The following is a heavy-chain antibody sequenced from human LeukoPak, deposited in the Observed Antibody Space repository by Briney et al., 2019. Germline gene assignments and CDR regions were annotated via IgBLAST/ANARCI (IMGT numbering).Heavy chain of an antibody. Sequence: PGGSLTLSCAASGFTFSSYAMSWVRQAPGKGLEWVSAISRSGGTTYYADSVKGRFIISRDNSKNTLYLQMNSLRAEDTAVYYCAKSLRFEDYTNLPFDYWGQGTVVTVSS. CDR1: GFTFSSYA. J-gene: IGHJ4*02. CDR2: ISRSGGTT. CDR3: AKSLRFEDYTNLPFDY. D-gene: IGHD3-10*01. V-gene: IGHV3-23*01.